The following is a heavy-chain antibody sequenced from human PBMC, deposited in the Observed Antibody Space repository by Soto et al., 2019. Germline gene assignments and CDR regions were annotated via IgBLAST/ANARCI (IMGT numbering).Heavy chain of an antibody. Sequence: QVQLLQSGAEVKKPGASVKVSCKASGYTFTNYYMHWVRQAPVQGLEWIGVINPTGGSTSYAQKFQGRLTMTRDTSTSTVYMELSSLISEDTAVYYCAGDYSLDYWGQGTLITVSS. V-gene: IGHV1-46*03. J-gene: IGHJ4*02. CDR1: GYTFTNYY. CDR2: INPTGGST. D-gene: IGHD2-21*01. CDR3: AGDYSLDY.